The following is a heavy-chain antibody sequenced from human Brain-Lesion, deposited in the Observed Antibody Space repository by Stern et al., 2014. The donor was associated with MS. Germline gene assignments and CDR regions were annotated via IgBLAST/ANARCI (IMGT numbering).Heavy chain of an antibody. Sequence: VQLVESGAELKNPRQSLKISCKGSGYRFTTNWIGWVRQMPGKGLQWMGNIWPGESDTRSSPTFQGQVTISAKKSISTAYLQWSSLQASDTAMYYCARRGDSSSSGFDYWGQGTLVIVSS. CDR1: GYRFTTNW. J-gene: IGHJ4*02. CDR2: IWPGESDT. CDR3: ARRGDSSSSGFDY. V-gene: IGHV5-51*01. D-gene: IGHD6-6*01.